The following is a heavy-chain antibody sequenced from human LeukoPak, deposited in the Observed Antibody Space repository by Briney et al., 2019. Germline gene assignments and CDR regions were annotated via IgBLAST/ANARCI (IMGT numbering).Heavy chain of an antibody. Sequence: SETLSLTCTVSGGSISSYYWSWIRQPPGKGLEWIGYIYTSGSTNYNPSLKSRVTISVDTSKNQFSLNLSSVTAADTAVYYCARREYYFDYWGQGTLVTVSS. V-gene: IGHV4-4*09. J-gene: IGHJ4*02. CDR3: ARREYYFDY. CDR2: IYTSGST. CDR1: GGSISSYY.